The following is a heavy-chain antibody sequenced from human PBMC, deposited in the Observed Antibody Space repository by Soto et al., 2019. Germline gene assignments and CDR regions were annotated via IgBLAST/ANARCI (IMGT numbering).Heavy chain of an antibody. V-gene: IGHV1-69*19. D-gene: IGHD5-18*01. Sequence: QVQRVQSGAEVRKPGSSVKVSCKASGGTFSSYAISWVRQAPGQGLEWMGGIIPLFGTAKYAQKFQDRATIISGVSTSAAEMELSRLSSEYTGLYYCVGASVDTAMITLDWLYWRYGMDVWGQGTTESVSS. CDR3: VGASVDTAMITLDWLYWRYGMDV. CDR2: IIPLFGTA. J-gene: IGHJ6*02. CDR1: GGTFSSYA.